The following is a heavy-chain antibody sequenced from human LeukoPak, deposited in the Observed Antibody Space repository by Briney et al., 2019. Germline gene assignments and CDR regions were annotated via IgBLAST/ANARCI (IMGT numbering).Heavy chain of an antibody. CDR2: ISTSGGTI. V-gene: IGHV3-48*01. CDR3: ARHIPFDC. J-gene: IGHJ4*02. CDR1: GFTFSSSS. Sequence: PGGSLGLSCAASGFTFSSSSMNWVRQAPEKGLEWVSYISTSGGTIYYADSVKGRFTISRDNAKNSLYLQMDSLRAEDTAVYYCARHIPFDCWGQGTLVTVSS. D-gene: IGHD2-21*01.